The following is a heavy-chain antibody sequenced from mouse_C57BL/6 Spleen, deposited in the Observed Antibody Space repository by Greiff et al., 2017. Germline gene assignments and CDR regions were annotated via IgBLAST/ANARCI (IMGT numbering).Heavy chain of an antibody. J-gene: IGHJ3*01. CDR3: SRSYYDYDWFAY. Sequence: QVQLQQPGAELVRPGSSVKLSCKASGYTFTSYWMHWVKQRPIQGLEWIGNIDPSDSGTHYNQKFKDKATLTVDKSSSTAYMQLSSLTSEDSAVFYYSRSYYDYDWFAYWGQGTLVTVSA. CDR1: GYTFTSYW. CDR2: IDPSDSGT. D-gene: IGHD2-4*01. V-gene: IGHV1-52*01.